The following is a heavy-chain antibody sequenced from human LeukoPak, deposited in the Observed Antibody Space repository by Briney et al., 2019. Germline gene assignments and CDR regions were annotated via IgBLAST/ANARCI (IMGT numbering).Heavy chain of an antibody. Sequence: AAVKVPCKASGYTFTGYYMHWVRQAPGQGLEWMGWINHNSGGTNYAQKFQCWVTMTRDTSISTAYMELSRLRSDDTAVYYCARASRDGYNDYWGQGTLVTVSA. J-gene: IGHJ4*02. D-gene: IGHD5-24*01. CDR1: GYTFTGYY. CDR2: INHNSGGT. V-gene: IGHV1-2*04. CDR3: ARASRDGYNDY.